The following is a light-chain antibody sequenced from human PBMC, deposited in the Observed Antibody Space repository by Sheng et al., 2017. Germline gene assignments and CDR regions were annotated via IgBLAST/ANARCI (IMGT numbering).Light chain of an antibody. CDR3: QHYAASPYT. CDR2: DAS. V-gene: IGKV3-11*01. Sequence: EIVLTQSPATLSLSPGEGATLSCRASQSVSSFLVWYQQKPGQAPRLLIYDASNRATGIPARFSGSGSGTDFTLTISSLEPEDFAVYYCQHYAASPYTFGQGTKLEI. J-gene: IGKJ2*01. CDR1: QSVSSF.